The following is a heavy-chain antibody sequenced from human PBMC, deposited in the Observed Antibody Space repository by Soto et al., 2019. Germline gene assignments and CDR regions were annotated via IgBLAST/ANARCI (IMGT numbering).Heavy chain of an antibody. D-gene: IGHD3-16*02. CDR1: GFTFASYV. CDR3: ENDEHPRRSIGFDH. J-gene: IGHJ4*02. Sequence: GGSLRLSCAGSGFTFASYVMTWVRQAPGKGLEWVSSISATGGSTYYAGSVKGRFTISRDNSKNTLYLQMNSLRAEDTAIYYCENDEHPRRSIGFDHWGQGTLVTVSS. V-gene: IGHV3-23*01. CDR2: ISATGGST.